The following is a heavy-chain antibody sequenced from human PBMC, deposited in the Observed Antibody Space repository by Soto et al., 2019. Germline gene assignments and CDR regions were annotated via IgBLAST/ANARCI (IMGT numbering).Heavy chain of an antibody. J-gene: IGHJ6*02. Sequence: SGPTLVNPTETPTLTCTVSGFSLSNARMGVSWIRQPPGKALEWLAHIFSNDEKSYSTSLKSRLTISKDTSKSQVVLTMTNMDPVDTATYYCARTPHIAADDPYGMDVWGQGTTVTVSS. CDR1: GFSLSNARMG. CDR3: ARTPHIAADDPYGMDV. V-gene: IGHV2-26*01. CDR2: IFSNDEK. D-gene: IGHD6-6*01.